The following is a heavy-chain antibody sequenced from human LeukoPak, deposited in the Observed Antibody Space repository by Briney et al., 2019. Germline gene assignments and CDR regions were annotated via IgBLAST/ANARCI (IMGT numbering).Heavy chain of an antibody. V-gene: IGHV5-51*01. CDR1: GYXFSTYW. CDR3: ARGGDYGDPRRPFNI. CDR2: IYPDDSDT. D-gene: IGHD4-17*01. J-gene: IGHJ3*02. Sequence: GESLKISCTGSGYXFSTYWIGWVRQMPGKGLEWVGIIYPDDSDTRYSPSFQGQVTISADKSISTAYLQWSSLKASDTAMYYCARGGDYGDPRRPFNIWGQGTVVTVSS.